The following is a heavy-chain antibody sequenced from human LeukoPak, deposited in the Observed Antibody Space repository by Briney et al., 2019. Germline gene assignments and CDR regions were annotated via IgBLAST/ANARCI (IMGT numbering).Heavy chain of an antibody. CDR3: ARDVEYCSGGSCYYFDY. CDR2: ISSSSSTI. CDR1: GFIFSSYS. V-gene: IGHV3-48*02. D-gene: IGHD2-15*01. J-gene: IGHJ4*02. Sequence: GGSLRLSCAVSGFIFSSYSMNWVRQAPGKGLEWVSYISSSSSTIYYADSVKGRFTISRDNAKNSLYLQMNSLRDEDTAVYYCARDVEYCSGGSCYYFDYWGQGTLVTVSS.